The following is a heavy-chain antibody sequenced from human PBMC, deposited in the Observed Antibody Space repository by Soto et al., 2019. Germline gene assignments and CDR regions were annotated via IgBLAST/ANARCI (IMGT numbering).Heavy chain of an antibody. CDR2: ISWNSGSI. Sequence: EVQLVESGGGLVQPGRSLRLSCAASGFTFDDYAMHWVRQAPGKGLEWVSGISWNSGSIGYADSVKGRFTISRDNAKNSLYLQMNSLRAEDTALYYCASSYYGSGSYDYSYYYYMDVWGKGTTVTVSS. J-gene: IGHJ6*03. CDR3: ASSYYGSGSYDYSYYYYMDV. V-gene: IGHV3-9*01. CDR1: GFTFDDYA. D-gene: IGHD3-10*01.